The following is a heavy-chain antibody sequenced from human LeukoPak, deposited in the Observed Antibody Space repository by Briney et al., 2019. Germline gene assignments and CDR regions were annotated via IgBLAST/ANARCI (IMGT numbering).Heavy chain of an antibody. J-gene: IGHJ6*02. CDR2: INHSGST. Sequence: SETLSLTCAVYGGSFSGYYWSWIRQPPGKGLEWIGEINHSGSTNYNPSLKSRVTISVDTSKNQFSLKLSSVTAADTAVYYCARGPGYCSSTSCTWYYYYYGMDVWGQGTTVTVSS. V-gene: IGHV4-34*01. CDR3: ARGPGYCSSTSCTWYYYYYGMDV. D-gene: IGHD2-2*03. CDR1: GGSFSGYY.